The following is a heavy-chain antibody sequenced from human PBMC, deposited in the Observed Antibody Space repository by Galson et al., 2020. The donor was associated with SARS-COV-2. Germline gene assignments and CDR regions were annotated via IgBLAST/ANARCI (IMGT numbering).Heavy chain of an antibody. Sequence: TGGSLRLSCAASGFTFSTSGMNWVRQAPGKGLQWVSSISDTSSYIYYADSMKGRFTISRDNAKNSLYLQMSSLRAEDTAVYYCTRDSYGYQEYWGQGTLVTVSS. CDR3: TRDSYGYQEY. J-gene: IGHJ4*02. V-gene: IGHV3-21*01. CDR2: ISDTSSYI. D-gene: IGHD3-16*01. CDR1: GFTFSTSG.